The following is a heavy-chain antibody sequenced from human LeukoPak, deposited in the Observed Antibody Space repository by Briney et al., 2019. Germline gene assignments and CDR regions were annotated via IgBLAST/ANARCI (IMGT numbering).Heavy chain of an antibody. V-gene: IGHV4-59*01. Sequence: SETLSLTCIVSGGSLSSYYWSWIRQPPGHGLEWIGYIYYSGSTNYNPSLKSRVTISVDTSKNQFSLKLSSVTAADTAVYYCARGRAGMDYWGQGTLVTVSS. J-gene: IGHJ4*02. CDR3: ARGRAGMDY. CDR1: GGSLSSYY. CDR2: IYYSGST. D-gene: IGHD6-13*01.